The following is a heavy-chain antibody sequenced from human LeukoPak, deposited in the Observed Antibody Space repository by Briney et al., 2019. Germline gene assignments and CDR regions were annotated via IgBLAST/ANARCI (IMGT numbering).Heavy chain of an antibody. CDR2: ISGSGGNT. D-gene: IGHD2-21*01. J-gene: IGHJ4*02. V-gene: IGHV3-23*01. CDR1: GFTFSSYA. CDR3: ATEKGDSPDY. Sequence: GGSLRLSCAASGFTFSSYAMSWVRQAPGKGLEWVSGISGSGGNTYYADSVKGRFTISRDNSKNTLCLQMNSLRAEDTAVYYCATEKGDSPDYWGQGTLVTVSS.